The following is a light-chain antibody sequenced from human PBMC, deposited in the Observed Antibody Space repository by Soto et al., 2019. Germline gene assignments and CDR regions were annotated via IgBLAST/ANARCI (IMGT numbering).Light chain of an antibody. J-gene: IGKJ1*01. CDR2: AAS. CDR1: QSIVTY. V-gene: IGKV1-39*01. Sequence: DIQMTQSPSSLSASVGDRVTITCRASQSIVTYLNWYLQKPGKAPKLLIYAASNLQSGVPSMFSGSGSGTDFTLTISSLQPEDFASYFCQQSYSTPPWTFGQGTKVEIK. CDR3: QQSYSTPPWT.